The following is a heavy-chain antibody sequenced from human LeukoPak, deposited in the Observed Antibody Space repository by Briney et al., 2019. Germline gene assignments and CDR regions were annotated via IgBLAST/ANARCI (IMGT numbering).Heavy chain of an antibody. CDR3: ARLRSMVRGVSRFDY. V-gene: IGHV4-59*01. D-gene: IGHD3-10*01. J-gene: IGHJ4*02. CDR2: IYYSGST. CDR1: GGSISSYY. Sequence: SKTLSLTCTVSGGSISSYYWSWIRQPPGKGLEWIGYIYYSGSTNYNPSLKSRVTISVDTSKNQFSLKLSSVTAADTAVYYCARLRSMVRGVSRFDYWGQGTLVTVSS.